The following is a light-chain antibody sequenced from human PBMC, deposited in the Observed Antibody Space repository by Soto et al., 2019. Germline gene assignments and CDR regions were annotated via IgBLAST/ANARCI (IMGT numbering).Light chain of an antibody. J-gene: IGLJ2*01. CDR1: SGSIASNY. CDR2: EDN. V-gene: IGLV6-57*04. Sequence: NFMLTQPHSVSKSPGKTVTISCTRSSGSIASNYVQWYQQRPGSAPTTVIYEDNQRPSGVPDRFSGSTDGSSNSASLTISGLQTEDEADYYCQSYDSSTVVFGGGTKLTVL. CDR3: QSYDSSTVV.